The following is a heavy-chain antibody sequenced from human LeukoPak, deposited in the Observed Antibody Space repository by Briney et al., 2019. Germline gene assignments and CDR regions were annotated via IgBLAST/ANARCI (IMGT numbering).Heavy chain of an antibody. D-gene: IGHD3-22*01. V-gene: IGHV3-21*01. Sequence: GGSLRLSCVASGFIFSNYAFNWVRQAPGKGLEWVSSITGSSTDIYYADSVKGRFTISRDNAKSTLYLQMNSLRAEDTAVYFCARISSGYYYFDYWGQGTLVTVSS. CDR1: GFIFSNYA. CDR2: ITGSSTDI. J-gene: IGHJ4*02. CDR3: ARISSGYYYFDY.